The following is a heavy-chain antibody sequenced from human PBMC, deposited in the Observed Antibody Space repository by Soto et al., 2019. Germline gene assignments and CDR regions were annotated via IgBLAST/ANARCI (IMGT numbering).Heavy chain of an antibody. CDR1: GFSLSTSGVG. CDR2: IYWDDSK. D-gene: IGHD3-10*01. Sequence: QITLKESGPTLVKPTQTLTLTCTFSGFSLSTSGVGVGWIRQPPGKALEWLAVIYWDDSKTYSPSLKSRLTITKDPPRDQVVRTMTTMDPVDTATYYCAHKGSGSRAIDYWGQGALVTVSS. V-gene: IGHV2-5*02. J-gene: IGHJ4*02. CDR3: AHKGSGSRAIDY.